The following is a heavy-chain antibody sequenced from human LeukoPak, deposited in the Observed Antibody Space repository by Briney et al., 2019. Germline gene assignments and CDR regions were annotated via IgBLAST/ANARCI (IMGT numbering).Heavy chain of an antibody. J-gene: IGHJ5*02. CDR3: ARERVSRIHNWFDP. Sequence: SVKVSCKASGGTFSSYAISWVRQAPGQGLEWIGGIIPIFGTANYAQKFQGRVTITADESTSTAYMELSSLRSEDTAVYYCARERVSRIHNWFDPWGQGTLVTVSS. D-gene: IGHD2/OR15-2a*01. V-gene: IGHV1-69*01. CDR1: GGTFSSYA. CDR2: IIPIFGTA.